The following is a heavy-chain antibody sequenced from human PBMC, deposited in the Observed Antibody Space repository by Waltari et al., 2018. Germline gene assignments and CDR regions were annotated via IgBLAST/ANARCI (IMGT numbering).Heavy chain of an antibody. Sequence: LQLQSSGPGLVRPSETLSLTCSVSGGSISGNTYFWGWIRQSPGKGLEWIASIYQAGRGATYYNPSLKYRFSKSLDTSTNQSSLTLTPVTAADTSTHCCARDPNSACPYYKDVCDKGAMVTIS. CDR1: GGSISGNTYF. V-gene: IGHV4-39*02. CDR2: IYQAGRGAT. D-gene: IGHD6-19*01. J-gene: IGHJ6*03. CDR3: ARDPNSACPYYKDV.